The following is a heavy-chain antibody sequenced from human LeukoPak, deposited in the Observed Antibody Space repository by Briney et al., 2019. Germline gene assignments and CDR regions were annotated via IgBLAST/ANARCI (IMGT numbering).Heavy chain of an antibody. Sequence: SETLSLTCTVSGGSISYYYRTWIRQPAGKGLEWIGRINTSGSTNYNPSLRSRVTMSVDTSKNQFSLKLSSVTAADTAVYYCARGGRDTNNEREYDHWGQGTLVTVSS. CDR2: INTSGST. D-gene: IGHD1/OR15-1a*01. J-gene: IGHJ4*02. CDR1: GGSISYYY. CDR3: ARGGRDTNNEREYDH. V-gene: IGHV4-4*07.